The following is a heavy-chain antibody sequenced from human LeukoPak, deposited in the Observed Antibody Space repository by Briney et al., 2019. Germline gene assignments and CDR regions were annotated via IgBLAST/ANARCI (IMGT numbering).Heavy chain of an antibody. V-gene: IGHV4-61*01. CDR1: GGSISGGSYY. D-gene: IGHD2/OR15-2a*01. CDR2: IYYSGST. J-gene: IGHJ4*02. CDR3: ARGEYGLFEY. Sequence: TSETLSLTCTVSGGSISGGSYYWSWIRQPPGKGLEWIGYIYYSGSTKYNLSLKSRVTISVDTSKNQLSLKLSSVTAADTAVYYCARGEYGLFEYCGQGTLVTVSS.